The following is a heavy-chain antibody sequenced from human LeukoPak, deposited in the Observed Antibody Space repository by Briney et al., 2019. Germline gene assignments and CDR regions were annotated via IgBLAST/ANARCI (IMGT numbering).Heavy chain of an antibody. CDR1: GGSISSHY. J-gene: IGHJ4*02. Sequence: PSETLSLTCTVSGGSISSHYWSWIRQPPGKGLEWIGYIYYSGSTNYNPSLKSRVTISVDTSKNQFSLKLSSVTAADTAVYYCASGSGSYLVDYWGQGTLVTVSS. CDR2: IYYSGST. D-gene: IGHD1-26*01. V-gene: IGHV4-59*11. CDR3: ASGSGSYLVDY.